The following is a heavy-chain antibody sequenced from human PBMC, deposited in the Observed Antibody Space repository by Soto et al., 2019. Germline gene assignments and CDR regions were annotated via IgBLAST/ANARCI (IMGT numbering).Heavy chain of an antibody. Sequence: GGSLRLSCAASGFTFSSYSMNLVRQAPGKGLEWVSYISSSSSTIYYADSVKGRFTISRDNAKNSLYLQMNSLRDEATAVYYCARGVTTFYGMDVWGQGTTVTVSS. J-gene: IGHJ6*02. CDR3: ARGVTTFYGMDV. CDR2: ISSSSSTI. D-gene: IGHD3-3*01. V-gene: IGHV3-48*02. CDR1: GFTFSSYS.